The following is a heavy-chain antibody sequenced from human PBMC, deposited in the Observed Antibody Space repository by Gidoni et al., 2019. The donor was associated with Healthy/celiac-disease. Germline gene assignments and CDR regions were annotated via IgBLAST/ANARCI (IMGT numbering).Heavy chain of an antibody. V-gene: IGHV3-7*03. CDR2: IKQDGSEK. J-gene: IGHJ4*02. CDR1: GSTFSSYW. Sequence: EVQLVESGGGLVQHGGSLRLSCAASGSTFSSYWMSWVRQAPGKGLEWVANIKQDGSEKYYVDSVKGRFTISRDNAKNSLYLQMNSLRAEDTAVYYCARESLVATIHYYFDYWGQGTLVTVSS. CDR3: ARESLVATIHYYFDY. D-gene: IGHD5-12*01.